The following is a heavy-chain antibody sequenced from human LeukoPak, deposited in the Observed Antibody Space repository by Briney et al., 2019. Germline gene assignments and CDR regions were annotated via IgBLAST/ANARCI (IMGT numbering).Heavy chain of an antibody. J-gene: IGHJ5*02. CDR2: INHSGST. Sequence: GSLRLSCAASGFTFSSYEMNWVRQAPGKGLEWIGEINHSGSTNYNPSLKSRVTISVDTSKNQFSLKLSSVTAADTAVYYCAPAAGWFDPWGQGTLVTVSS. CDR1: GFTFSSYE. CDR3: APAAGWFDP. V-gene: IGHV4-34*08.